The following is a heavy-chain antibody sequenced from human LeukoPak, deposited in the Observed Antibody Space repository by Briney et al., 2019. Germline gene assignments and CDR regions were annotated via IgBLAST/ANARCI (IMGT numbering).Heavy chain of an antibody. V-gene: IGHV4-38-2*02. CDR3: AGGGYNPTI. J-gene: IGHJ3*02. CDR2: VYHSGST. Sequence: SETLSLTCTVSGYSISSGYYWGWIRQPPGKGLGWIGSVYHSGSTYYNPSLKSRVTISVDTSKNQFSLKLSSVTAADTALYYCAGGGYNPTIWGQGTMVTVSS. CDR1: GYSISSGYY. D-gene: IGHD5-18*01.